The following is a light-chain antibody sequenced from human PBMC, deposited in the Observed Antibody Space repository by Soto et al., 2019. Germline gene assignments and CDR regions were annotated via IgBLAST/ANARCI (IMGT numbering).Light chain of an antibody. CDR3: AAWDDSLSGSYV. V-gene: IGLV1-47*03. CDR1: SSNIGNNY. CDR2: RND. Sequence: QSVLTQPPSASGTPGQRVTVSCSGSSSNIGNNYVFWYQHLPGTAPKLLIYRNDQRPSGVSARFSGSKSGTSASLAISGLWSEDEADYYCAAWDDSLSGSYVFGPGTKLTVL. J-gene: IGLJ1*01.